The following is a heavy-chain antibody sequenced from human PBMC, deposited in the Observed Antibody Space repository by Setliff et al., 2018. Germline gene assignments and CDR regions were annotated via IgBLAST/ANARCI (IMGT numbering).Heavy chain of an antibody. V-gene: IGHV3-7*03. CDR1: GLSYINDW. CDR2: INPHGSEK. Sequence: PGGSLRLSCTASGLSYINDWVSWVRQAPGKGLEWLASINPHGSEKYYADSVKGRFTISRDNSNNTVYLQMDSLRAEDTAVYYCAREREADHASGTNSRLHEAFDVWGRGTMVTVSS. J-gene: IGHJ3*01. D-gene: IGHD2-8*01. CDR3: AREREADHASGTNSRLHEAFDV.